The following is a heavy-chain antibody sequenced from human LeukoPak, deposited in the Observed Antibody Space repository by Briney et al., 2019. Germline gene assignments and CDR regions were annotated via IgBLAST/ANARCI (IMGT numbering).Heavy chain of an antibody. CDR1: GGSFSGYY. D-gene: IGHD1-14*01. CDR3: ARGAGRPGSLGYYYGMDV. V-gene: IGHV4-31*11. J-gene: IGHJ6*02. CDR2: IYYSGST. Sequence: SETLSLTCAVYGGSFSGYYWSWIRQHPGKGLEWIGYIYYSGSTYYNPSLKSRVTISVDTSKNQFSLKLSSVTAADTAVYYCARGAGRPGSLGYYYGMDVWGQGTTVTVSS.